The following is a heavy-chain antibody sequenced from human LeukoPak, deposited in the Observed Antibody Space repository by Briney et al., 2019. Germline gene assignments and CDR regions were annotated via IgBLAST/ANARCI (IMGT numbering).Heavy chain of an antibody. D-gene: IGHD5-24*01. CDR2: LNPNSGDT. Sequence: GASVKVSCKASGYTFTDYYMHWVRQAPGQGLEWMGWLNPNSGDTNYAQKFQGRVSMTRDTSISTAYMELSDLRSDDTAVYYCARGRNIEMTTMSGGGDYWGQGTLVTVSS. J-gene: IGHJ4*02. CDR3: ARGRNIEMTTMSGGGDY. CDR1: GYTFTDYY. V-gene: IGHV1-2*02.